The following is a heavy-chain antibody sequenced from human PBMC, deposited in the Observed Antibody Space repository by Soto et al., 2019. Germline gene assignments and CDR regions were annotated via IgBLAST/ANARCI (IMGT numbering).Heavy chain of an antibody. J-gene: IGHJ4*02. CDR3: ARHVRGMSGRGAYFDY. D-gene: IGHD3-3*01. V-gene: IGHV4-39*01. Sequence: KTSETLSLTCTVSGGSISSSSYYWGWIRQPPGKGLEWIGSIYYSGSTYYNPSLKSRVTISVDTSKNQFSLKLSSVTAADTAVYYCARHVRGMSGRGAYFDYWGQGTLVTVSS. CDR2: IYYSGST. CDR1: GGSISSSSYY.